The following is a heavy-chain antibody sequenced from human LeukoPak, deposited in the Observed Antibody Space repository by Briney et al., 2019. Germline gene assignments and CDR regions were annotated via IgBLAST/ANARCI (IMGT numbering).Heavy chain of an antibody. CDR2: IGSSSNYG. D-gene: IGHD3-22*01. CDR3: ARALYYDSSGYTNWFDP. V-gene: IGHV3-21*01. J-gene: IGHJ5*02. Sequence: GGSLRLSCAASGFTFSSYSMNWVRQAPGKGLEWVSSIGSSSNYGDYADSVKCRFTISRDNAKNSLYLQMNSLRVEDTAVYYCARALYYDSSGYTNWFDPWGQGTLVTVSS. CDR1: GFTFSSYS.